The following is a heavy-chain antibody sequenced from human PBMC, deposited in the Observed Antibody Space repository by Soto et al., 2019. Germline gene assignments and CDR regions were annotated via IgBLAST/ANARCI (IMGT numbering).Heavy chain of an antibody. J-gene: IGHJ6*02. CDR1: GGSISSYY. D-gene: IGHD2-21*02. Sequence: SEMLSLICTVSGGSISSYYWSWIRQPPGKGLEWIGYMYNTGSTVYNPSLKSRVTISVDTSKNQFSLKLNAVTAADTAVYYCARDLWGYCGTDCYPLDVWGQGTTVTVSS. CDR3: ARDLWGYCGTDCYPLDV. V-gene: IGHV4-59*01. CDR2: MYNTGST.